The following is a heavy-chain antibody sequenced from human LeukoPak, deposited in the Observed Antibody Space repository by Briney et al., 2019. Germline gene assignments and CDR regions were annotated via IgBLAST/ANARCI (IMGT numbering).Heavy chain of an antibody. CDR1: GFTVSSNY. J-gene: IGHJ3*02. CDR3: ARSMVRISVIRGVTFSTGHAFDI. CDR2: IYSGGST. D-gene: IGHD3-10*01. Sequence: GGSLRLSCAASGFTVSSNYMSWVRQAPGKGLEWVSVIYSGGSTYYADSVKGRFTISRDNSKNTLYLQMNSLRAEDTAVYYCARSMVRISVIRGVTFSTGHAFDIWGQGTMVTVSS. V-gene: IGHV3-66*01.